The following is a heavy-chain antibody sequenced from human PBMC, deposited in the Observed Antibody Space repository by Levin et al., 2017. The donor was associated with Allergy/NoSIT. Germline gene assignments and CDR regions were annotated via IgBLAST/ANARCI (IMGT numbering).Heavy chain of an antibody. CDR3: ARDRGRTSSSWYVVDY. Sequence: GSLRLSCTVSGGSISSYYWSWIRQPPGKGLEWIGYIYYSGSTNYNPSLKSRVTISVDTSKNQFSLKLSSVTAADTAVYYCARDRGRTSSSWYVVDYWGQGTLVTVSS. CDR1: GGSISSYY. V-gene: IGHV4-59*01. J-gene: IGHJ4*02. D-gene: IGHD6-13*01. CDR2: IYYSGST.